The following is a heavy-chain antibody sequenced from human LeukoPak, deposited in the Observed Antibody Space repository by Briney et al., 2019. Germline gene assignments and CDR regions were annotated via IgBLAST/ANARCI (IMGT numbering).Heavy chain of an antibody. Sequence: GRSLRLSCAASGFTFSSYAMHWVRQAPGKGLEWLAVISYDGTNKYYADSVKGRFTISRDNSKNTLYLQMNSLRDEDTAVYDCARDQGSLPVWFYYYMEVWGSGTTVTLSS. V-gene: IGHV3-30*01. D-gene: IGHD3-16*01. J-gene: IGHJ6*03. CDR2: ISYDGTNK. CDR1: GFTFSSYA. CDR3: ARDQGSLPVWFYYYMEV.